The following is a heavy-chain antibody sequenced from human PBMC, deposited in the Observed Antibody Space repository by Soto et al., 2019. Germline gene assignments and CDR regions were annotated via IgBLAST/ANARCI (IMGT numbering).Heavy chain of an antibody. Sequence: EVQLLESGGGLVQPGGSLRLSCAASGFTFSSYAMRWVRQAPGKGLEWVSVISGSGDSTYYADSVRGRFTISRDNSKNTLYLQMNSLRAEDTAVYYCAKDRGGAAAGPTKFYGMDVWGQGTTVTVSS. CDR1: GFTFSSYA. V-gene: IGHV3-23*01. D-gene: IGHD6-13*01. CDR2: ISGSGDST. J-gene: IGHJ6*02. CDR3: AKDRGGAAAGPTKFYGMDV.